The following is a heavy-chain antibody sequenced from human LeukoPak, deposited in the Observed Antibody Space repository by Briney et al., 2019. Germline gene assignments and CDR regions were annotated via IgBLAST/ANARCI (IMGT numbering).Heavy chain of an antibody. D-gene: IGHD1-1*01. CDR2: ISYSGTT. V-gene: IGHV4-59*01. Sequence: AETLSLTCTVSGGSISSYYWSWVRQPPGKELEWIGYISYSGTTKYNPSLKSRVTISVDTSKNQFSLKLSSVPAADTAVYYCAGEGTAGTNLNWFDPWGQGTLVTVSS. CDR3: AGEGTAGTNLNWFDP. J-gene: IGHJ5*02. CDR1: GGSISSYY.